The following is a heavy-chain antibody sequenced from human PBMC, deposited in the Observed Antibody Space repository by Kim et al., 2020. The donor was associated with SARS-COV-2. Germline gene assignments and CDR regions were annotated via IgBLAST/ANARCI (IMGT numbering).Heavy chain of an antibody. J-gene: IGHJ6*02. D-gene: IGHD3-10*01. CDR3: ARDWINYGSGTVYYYYGRDV. CDR2: IYYSGST. Sequence: SETLSLTCTVSGGSISSGGYYWSWIRQHPGKGLEWIGYIYYSGSTYYNPSLKSRVTISVDTSKNQFSLKLSSVTAADTAVYYCARDWINYGSGTVYYYYGRDVWGQGTTVTVSS. V-gene: IGHV4-31*03. CDR1: GGSISSGGYY.